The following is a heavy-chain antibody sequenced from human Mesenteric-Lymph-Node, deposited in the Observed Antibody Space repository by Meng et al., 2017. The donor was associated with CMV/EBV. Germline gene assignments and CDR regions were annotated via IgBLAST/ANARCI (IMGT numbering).Heavy chain of an antibody. CDR3: ARDDSSTSWGGYFRH. CDR1: GYTFTGYY. D-gene: IGHD2-2*01. J-gene: IGHJ1*01. V-gene: IGHV1-2*02. Sequence: ASVKVSCKASGYTFTGYYMHWVRQAPGQGLEWMGWINPNSGGTNYAQKFQGRVTMTRDTSISTAYVELRSLRSDDTAVYYCARDDSSTSWGGYFRHWGQGTLVTVSS. CDR2: INPNSGGT.